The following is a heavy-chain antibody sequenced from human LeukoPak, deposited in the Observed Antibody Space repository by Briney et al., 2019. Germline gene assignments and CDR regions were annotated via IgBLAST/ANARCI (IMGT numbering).Heavy chain of an antibody. D-gene: IGHD1/OR15-1a*01. CDR2: MRYDGSNQ. J-gene: IGHJ4*02. CDR3: AKSFGESNWHTNDY. V-gene: IGHV3-30*02. CDR1: GFTFSSYG. Sequence: PGGSLRLSCAASGFTFSSYGMHWVRQAPGKGLEWVTFMRYDGSNQYYGDSVKGRFTISRDISKNTLYLQMNSLRAEDTAVYYCAKSFGESNWHTNDYWGQGTLVTVSS.